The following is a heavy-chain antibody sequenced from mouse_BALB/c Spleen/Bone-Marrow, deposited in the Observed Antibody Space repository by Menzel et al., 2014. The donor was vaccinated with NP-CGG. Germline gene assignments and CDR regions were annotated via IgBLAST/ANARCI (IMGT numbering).Heavy chain of an antibody. V-gene: IGHV5-12-2*01. Sequence: EVKLVESGGGLVQPGGSLKLSCAASEFTFSSYIMSWVRQTPEKRLEWVAYISNGGDNTYYPDTVKGRFIISRDNAKNTLCLQMSSLKSEGTAMYHCVRHRYDGYYFDYWGQGTTLTVSS. CDR2: ISNGGDNT. J-gene: IGHJ2*01. CDR1: EFTFSSYI. D-gene: IGHD2-14*01. CDR3: VRHRYDGYYFDY.